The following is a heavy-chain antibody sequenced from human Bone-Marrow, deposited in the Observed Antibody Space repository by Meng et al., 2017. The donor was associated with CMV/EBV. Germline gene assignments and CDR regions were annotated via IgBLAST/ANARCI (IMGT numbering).Heavy chain of an antibody. V-gene: IGHV4-61*01. CDR3: ARDPGIAVAGLYNWFDP. Sequence: SETLSLTCTVSGGSVSSAYDYWSWIRQPPGKGLEWIGYIYYSGSTNYNPSLKSRVTMSVDTSKNQFSLKLSSVTAADTAVYYCARDPGIAVAGLYNWFDPWGQGTLVTVSS. J-gene: IGHJ5*02. CDR2: IYYSGST. CDR1: GGSVSSAYDY. D-gene: IGHD6-19*01.